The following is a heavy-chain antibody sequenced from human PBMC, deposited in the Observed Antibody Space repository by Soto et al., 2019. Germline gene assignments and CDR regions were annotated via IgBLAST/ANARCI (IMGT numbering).Heavy chain of an antibody. Sequence: EVQLVESGGGLVQPGGSLKLSCAASGFTFSGSAMHWVCQASGKGLEWVGRIRSKANIYATAYAASVKGRFTISRDDSKNTAYLQMNSLKTEDTAVYYCTRHVDVRRWIQSFDYWGQGTLVTVSS. CDR1: GFTFSGSA. CDR2: IRSKANIYAT. D-gene: IGHD5-18*01. J-gene: IGHJ4*02. V-gene: IGHV3-73*02. CDR3: TRHVDVRRWIQSFDY.